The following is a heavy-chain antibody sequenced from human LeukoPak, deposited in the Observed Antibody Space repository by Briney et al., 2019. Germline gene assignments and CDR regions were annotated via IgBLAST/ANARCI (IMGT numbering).Heavy chain of an antibody. CDR2: IYTSGST. CDR1: GGSISSYY. J-gene: IGHJ5*02. V-gene: IGHV4-4*07. D-gene: IGHD6-13*01. CDR3: AREKFIPGIAAAGTTNWFDP. Sequence: SETLSLTCTVSGGSISSYYWSWIRQPAGKGLEWIGRIYTSGSTNYNPSLKSRVTMSVDTSKNPFSLKLSSVTAADTAVYYCAREKFIPGIAAAGTTNWFDPWGQGTLVTVSS.